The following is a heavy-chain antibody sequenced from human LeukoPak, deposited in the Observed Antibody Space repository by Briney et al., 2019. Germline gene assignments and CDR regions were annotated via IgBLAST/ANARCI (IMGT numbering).Heavy chain of an antibody. CDR3: ARDPNWGYFDY. J-gene: IGHJ4*02. CDR1: GFTVSSNY. Sequence: GGSLRPSCAVSGFTVSSNYMSWVHQAPGKGLEWVSVIYSGGSTYYADSVKGRFTISRDNSKNTLFLQMNSLRAEDTAVNYCARDPNWGYFDYWGQGTLVTVSS. CDR2: IYSGGST. D-gene: IGHD7-27*01. V-gene: IGHV3-66*01.